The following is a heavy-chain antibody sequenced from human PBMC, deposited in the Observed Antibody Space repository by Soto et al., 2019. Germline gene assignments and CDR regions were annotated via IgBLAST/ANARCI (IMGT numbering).Heavy chain of an antibody. J-gene: IGHJ4*02. CDR1: GFTFRSYD. CDR3: ARALDVWSAYFDY. V-gene: IGHV3-30-3*01. D-gene: IGHD3-3*01. Sequence: QVWQGESGGGVVQAGRSLRLSCAASGFTFRSYDMHWVLQATGKGLEWVAIISDDEIYKYYTDSVKGRFTISRDNSKNTLYLQMNSLRTEDMAVYYCARALDVWSAYFDYWGQGYRVTISS. CDR2: ISDDEIYK.